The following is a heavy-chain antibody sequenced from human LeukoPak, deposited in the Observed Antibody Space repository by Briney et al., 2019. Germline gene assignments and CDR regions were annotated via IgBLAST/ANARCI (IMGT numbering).Heavy chain of an antibody. J-gene: IGHJ4*02. Sequence: GGSLRLSCAASRFTFSSYAMHWVRQAPGKGLEWVALTSYDGSNKYYADSVKGRFTISRDNSKNTLYLQMNSLRAEDTAVYYCARDLEWDISNKLAYWGQGTLVTVSS. CDR2: TSYDGSNK. CDR3: ARDLEWDISNKLAY. D-gene: IGHD6-13*01. CDR1: RFTFSSYA. V-gene: IGHV3-30-3*01.